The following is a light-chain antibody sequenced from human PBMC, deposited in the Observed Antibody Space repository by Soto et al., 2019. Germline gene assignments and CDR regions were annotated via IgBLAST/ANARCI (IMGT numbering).Light chain of an antibody. CDR3: CSYAGSYTLAV. Sequence: QSALTQPRSVPGSPGQSVTISCTGTSSDVGGYNYVSWYQQHPGKAPKLMIYDVSKRPSGVPDRFSGSKSGNTASLTISGLQAEDEADYYCCSYAGSYTLAVFGGGTQLTVL. J-gene: IGLJ7*01. CDR1: SSDVGGYNY. CDR2: DVS. V-gene: IGLV2-11*01.